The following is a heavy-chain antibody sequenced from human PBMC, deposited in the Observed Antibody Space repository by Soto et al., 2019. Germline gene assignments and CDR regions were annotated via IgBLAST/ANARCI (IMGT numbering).Heavy chain of an antibody. J-gene: IGHJ6*03. CDR2: IYYSGST. Sequence: SETLSLTCTVSGGSISSYYWSWIRQPPGKGLEWIGYIYYSGSTNYNPSLKSRVTISVDTSKNQFSLKLSSVTAADTAVYYCARVGIVVVPAAIPDYYYYMDVWGKGTTVTVSS. V-gene: IGHV4-59*01. CDR1: GGSISSYY. CDR3: ARVGIVVVPAAIPDYYYYMDV. D-gene: IGHD2-2*02.